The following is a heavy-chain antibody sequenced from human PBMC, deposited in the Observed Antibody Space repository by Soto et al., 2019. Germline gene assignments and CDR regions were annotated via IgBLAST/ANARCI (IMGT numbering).Heavy chain of an antibody. D-gene: IGHD6-19*01. CDR2: ISYDGSNK. V-gene: IGHV3-30-3*01. CDR1: GFTFSSYA. CDR3: VRAVAGTKRGYFDY. Sequence: QVQLVESGGGVVQPGRSLRLSCAASGFTFSSYAMHWVRQAPGKGLEWVAGISYDGSNKYYADSVKGRFTISRDNSKNTLYLQMNSLRAEDTAVYYCVRAVAGTKRGYFDYWGQGTLVTVSS. J-gene: IGHJ4*02.